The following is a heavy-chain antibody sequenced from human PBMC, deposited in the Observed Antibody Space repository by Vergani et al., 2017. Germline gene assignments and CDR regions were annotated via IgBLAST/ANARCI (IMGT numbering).Heavy chain of an antibody. D-gene: IGHD5-24*01. CDR2: INPNSGGT. CDR1: GYTFTGYY. Sequence: QVQLVQSGAEVKKPGASVKVSCKASGYTFTGYYMHWVRQAPGQGLEWMGWINPNSGGTNYAQKFQGMVTMTRDTSISTAYMELSRLRSDDTAVYYCARGEGEMATITCATLDYYYMDVWGKGP. CDR3: ARGEGEMATITCATLDYYYMDV. J-gene: IGHJ6*03. V-gene: IGHV1-2*02.